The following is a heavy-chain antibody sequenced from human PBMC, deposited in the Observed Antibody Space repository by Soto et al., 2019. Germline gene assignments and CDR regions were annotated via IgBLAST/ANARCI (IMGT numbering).Heavy chain of an antibody. J-gene: IGHJ4*02. CDR2: LSSTTTYI. CDR3: ARGERVGDPMFDY. Sequence: EVQLVESGGGLVKPGGSPRLSCVASGFAFSDYSFNWVRQVPGKGLEWVSSLSSTTTYIHYADSVTGRFTIFRDNTKNSVYLQMDSLRAEDTAIYYCARGERVGDPMFDYWGQGTLVTVSS. CDR1: GFAFSDYS. D-gene: IGHD2-21*02. V-gene: IGHV3-21*02.